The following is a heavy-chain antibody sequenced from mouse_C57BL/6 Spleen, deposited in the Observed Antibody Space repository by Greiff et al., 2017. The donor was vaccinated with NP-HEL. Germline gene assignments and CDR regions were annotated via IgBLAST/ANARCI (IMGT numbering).Heavy chain of an antibody. CDR1: GYTFTDYN. CDR2: INPNNGGT. D-gene: IGHD1-1*01. CDR3: ARLPHYYGSSYDFDY. Sequence: VQLQQSGPELVKPGASVKIPCKASGYTFTDYNMDWVKQSHGKSLEWIGDINPNNGGTIYNQKFKGKATLTVDKSSSTAYMELRSLTSEDTAVYYCARLPHYYGSSYDFDYWGQGTTLTVSS. J-gene: IGHJ2*01. V-gene: IGHV1-18*01.